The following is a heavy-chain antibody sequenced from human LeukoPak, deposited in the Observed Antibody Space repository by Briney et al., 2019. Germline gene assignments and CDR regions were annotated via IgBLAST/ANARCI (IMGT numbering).Heavy chain of an antibody. CDR1: GGTFSSYA. J-gene: IGHJ4*02. V-gene: IGHV1-69*05. CDR3: ASLTTVTTY. Sequence: ASVKVSCKASGGTFSSYAISWVRQAPGQGLEWMGGIIPIFGTANYAQKFQGRVTITTDESTSTAYMELSSLRSDDTAVYYCASLTTVTTYWGQGTLVTVSS. CDR2: IIPIFGTA. D-gene: IGHD4-17*01.